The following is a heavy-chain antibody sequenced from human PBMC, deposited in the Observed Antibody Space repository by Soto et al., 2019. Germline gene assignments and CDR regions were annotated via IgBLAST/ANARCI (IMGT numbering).Heavy chain of an antibody. CDR3: KRDIGWYQLDY. V-gene: IGHV3-7*03. D-gene: IGHD1-20*01. CDR1: GLTFRDHW. Sequence: PGGSLRLSCGASGLTFRDHWMSWVRQAPGKGLEWVANIKADGSEQYYVDSVKGRFSISRDNAKNSLYLQMNSLSAEDTAVYSCKRDIGWYQLDYWGQGTPAPVSP. CDR2: IKADGSEQ. J-gene: IGHJ4*02.